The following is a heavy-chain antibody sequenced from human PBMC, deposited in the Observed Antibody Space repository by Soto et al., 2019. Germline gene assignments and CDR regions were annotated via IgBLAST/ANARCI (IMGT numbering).Heavy chain of an antibody. V-gene: IGHV3-11*01. CDR3: ARQRSRWLQLEGFDFDY. Sequence: GGSLRLSCAASGFTFSDYYMSWIRQAPGKGLEWVSYISSSGSTIYYADSVKGRFTISRDNAKNSLYLQMNSLRAEDTAVYYCARQRSRWLQLEGFDFDYWGQGTLVTVSS. D-gene: IGHD3-3*01. CDR2: ISSSGSTI. J-gene: IGHJ4*02. CDR1: GFTFSDYY.